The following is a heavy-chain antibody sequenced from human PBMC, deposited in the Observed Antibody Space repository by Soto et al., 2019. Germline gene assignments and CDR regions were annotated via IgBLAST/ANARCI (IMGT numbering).Heavy chain of an antibody. CDR3: ARAAIHGSSWYFWFDP. V-gene: IGHV1-69*13. CDR2: IIAMFGTT. Sequence: SVKVSCKTSGGPFSGHAINWVRQAPGQGLEWMGGIIAMFGTTNYAQKFKGRVTISADESTSAAYMELSSLRSEDAAVYYCARAAIHGSSWYFWFDPWGQGTLVTVSS. D-gene: IGHD6-13*01. CDR1: GGPFSGHA. J-gene: IGHJ5*02.